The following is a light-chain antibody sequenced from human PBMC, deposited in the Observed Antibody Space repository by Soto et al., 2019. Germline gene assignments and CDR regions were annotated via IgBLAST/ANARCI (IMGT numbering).Light chain of an antibody. V-gene: IGKV1-39*01. CDR3: QQSYSAPWT. CDR1: QSISTY. Sequence: DIQMTQSPSSLAASVGARVTITCRASQSISTYLNWYQQKPGKAPKVLIFDASRLQSGVASRFSGSGSGTDFTLTISSLQPEDSATYYCQQSYSAPWTFGQGTKXQVK. CDR2: DAS. J-gene: IGKJ1*01.